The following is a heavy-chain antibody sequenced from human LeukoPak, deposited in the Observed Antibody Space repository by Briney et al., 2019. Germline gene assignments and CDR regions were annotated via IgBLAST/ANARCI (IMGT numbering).Heavy chain of an antibody. Sequence: SETLSLTCTVSGGSISSYYWSWIRQPPGKGLEWIGYIYYSGSTNYNPSLKSRVTISVDTSKNQFSLKLSSVTAADTAVYYCARDKYSSSWYGGFDYWGQGTLVTVSS. CDR2: IYYSGST. CDR1: GGSISSYY. J-gene: IGHJ4*02. D-gene: IGHD6-13*01. CDR3: ARDKYSSSWYGGFDY. V-gene: IGHV4-59*01.